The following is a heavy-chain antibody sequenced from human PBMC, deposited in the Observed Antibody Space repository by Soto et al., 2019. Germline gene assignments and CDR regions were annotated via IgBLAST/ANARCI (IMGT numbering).Heavy chain of an antibody. CDR2: ISYRGIT. D-gene: IGHD3-9*01. V-gene: IGHV4-31*03. CDR3: ARMSATGTRWFDS. CDR1: GASISSGAYY. Sequence: QVQLQESGPGLVKPSQTLSLTCTVSGASISSGAYYCSWIRHFPGKGLEWIGDISYRGITHYNPSLNSRVTISRDPSENQFSLKVNSVTAADTAVYYCARMSATGTRWFDSWGQGTQVTVSS. J-gene: IGHJ5*01.